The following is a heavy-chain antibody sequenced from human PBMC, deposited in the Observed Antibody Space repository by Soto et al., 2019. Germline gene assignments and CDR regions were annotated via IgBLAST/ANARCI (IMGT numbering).Heavy chain of an antibody. V-gene: IGHV3-72*01. CDR3: ATSGSYHHFDY. CDR2: IRNRANRYTT. D-gene: IGHD1-26*01. CDR1: GFTFSDYY. J-gene: IGHJ4*02. Sequence: PGGSLRLSCEGAGFTFSDYYMDWVRQTPGQGLEWVARIRNRANRYTTEYAASVKGRFTISGDDSKNSLYLQMNSLKTEDTAVYYCATSGSYHHFDYWGQGTLVTVSS.